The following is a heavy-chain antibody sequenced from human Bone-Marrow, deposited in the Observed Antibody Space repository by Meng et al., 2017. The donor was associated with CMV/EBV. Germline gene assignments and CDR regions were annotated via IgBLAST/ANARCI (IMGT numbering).Heavy chain of an antibody. CDR2: INPTLAYT. J-gene: IGHJ4*02. V-gene: IGHV1-2*02. Sequence: SCSSPGSPFTCSYIPFVRLPPGPGLGWIGWINPTLAYTNHAPQFHARVTVPRPTTVPPAHLALSRLASDDTAVYYCAIVGTIRNFDNWGQGTLVTVSS. CDR3: AIVGTIRNFDN. CDR1: GSPFTCSY. D-gene: IGHD3-10*01.